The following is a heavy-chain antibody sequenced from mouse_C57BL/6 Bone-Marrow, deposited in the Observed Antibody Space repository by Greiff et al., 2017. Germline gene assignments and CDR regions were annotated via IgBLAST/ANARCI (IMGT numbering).Heavy chain of an antibody. CDR2: IDPENGDT. D-gene: IGHD2-4*01. V-gene: IGHV14-4*01. CDR1: GFNIKDDY. Sequence: EVQLQQSGAELVRPGASVKLSCTASGFNIKDDYMHWVKQRPEQGLEWIGWIDPENGDTEYASKFQGKATITADTSSNTAYLQLSSLTSEDTAVYYCTTDYDYDDYWGQGTTLTVSS. J-gene: IGHJ2*01. CDR3: TTDYDYDDY.